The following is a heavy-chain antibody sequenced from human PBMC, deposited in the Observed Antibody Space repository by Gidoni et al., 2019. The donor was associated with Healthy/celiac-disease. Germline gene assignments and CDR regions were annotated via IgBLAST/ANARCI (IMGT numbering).Heavy chain of an antibody. CDR2: INHSGST. D-gene: IGHD3-22*01. CDR3: ASLYYYDSSGYYYGDY. J-gene: IGHJ4*02. Sequence: QVQLPQWGAGLLKPSETLSLTCAVYGGSFSGYYWSWIRQPPGKGLEWIGEINHSGSTNYNPSLKSRVTISVDKSKNQFSLKLSSVTAADTAVYYCASLYYYDSSGYYYGDYWGQGTLVTVSS. V-gene: IGHV4-34*01. CDR1: GGSFSGYY.